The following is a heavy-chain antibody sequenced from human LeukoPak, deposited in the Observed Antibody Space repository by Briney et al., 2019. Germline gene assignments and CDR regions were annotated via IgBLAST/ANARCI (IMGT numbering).Heavy chain of an antibody. V-gene: IGHV3-23*01. Sequence: GGSLRLSCAASRFTFISYAMSWVRQAPGKGLEWVSAISGSGDNTYYSDSMKGRFTISRDNSKNTLSLQMNSLRAEDTAVYYCAKASYYYDSSDRFDYWGQGTLVTVSS. CDR1: RFTFISYA. D-gene: IGHD3-22*01. CDR2: ISGSGDNT. CDR3: AKASYYYDSSDRFDY. J-gene: IGHJ4*02.